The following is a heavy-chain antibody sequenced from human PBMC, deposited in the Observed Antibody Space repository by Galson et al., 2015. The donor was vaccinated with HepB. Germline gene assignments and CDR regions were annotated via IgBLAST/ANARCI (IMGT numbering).Heavy chain of an antibody. CDR1: GFIFSSHC. Sequence: SLRLSCAASGFIFSSHCMHWVRQAPGKGLEWVAVVWPDANNKYYADSVKGRFTISRDNSKNTLYLQMNSLGAEDTAVYYCAREGPQTGTAAFDHWGQGTLVTVSS. V-gene: IGHV3-33*08. CDR2: VWPDANNK. CDR3: AREGPQTGTAAFDH. J-gene: IGHJ4*02. D-gene: IGHD1-1*01.